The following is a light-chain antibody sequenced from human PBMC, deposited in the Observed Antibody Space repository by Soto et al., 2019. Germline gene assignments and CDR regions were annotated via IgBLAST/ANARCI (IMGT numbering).Light chain of an antibody. CDR2: EVS. CDR1: SSDVGNYKY. CDR3: SSFTSRSTLI. V-gene: IGLV2-14*01. Sequence: QSVLTQPASVSGSPGQSITISCTGTSSDVGNYKYVSWYQQHPGTAPILMIYEVSNRPSWVANRVSSSKSGNTASLTISGLQAEDEADYYCSSFTSRSTLIFGGGTKVTVL. J-gene: IGLJ2*01.